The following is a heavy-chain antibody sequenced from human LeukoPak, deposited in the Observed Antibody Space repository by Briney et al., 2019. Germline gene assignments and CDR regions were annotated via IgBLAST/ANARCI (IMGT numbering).Heavy chain of an antibody. Sequence: GGSLRLSCAASGFTFSSYGMSWVRQAPGKGLEWVSAISGSGGSTYYADSVKGRFTISRDNSKNTLYLQMSSLRAEDTAVYYCAKGSNYGSGSYRDYWGQGTLVTVSS. CDR2: ISGSGGST. CDR1: GFTFSSYG. CDR3: AKGSNYGSGSYRDY. D-gene: IGHD3-10*01. V-gene: IGHV3-23*01. J-gene: IGHJ4*02.